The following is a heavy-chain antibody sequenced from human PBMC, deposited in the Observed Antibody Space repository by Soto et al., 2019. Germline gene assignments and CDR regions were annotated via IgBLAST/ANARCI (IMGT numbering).Heavy chain of an antibody. V-gene: IGHV4-59*08. CDR3: ARRPHLLYHVPFDY. D-gene: IGHD2-8*01. CDR2: ISNSGGT. CDR1: VGTISNYF. Sequence: PSETLSLTCTVSVGTISNYFWSWVRQPPGKGLEWIAYISNSGGTNYNPSLKSRVTISVDTSNNQFSLRLSSVTAADTAVYYCARRPHLLYHVPFDYWGQGALVTVSS. J-gene: IGHJ4*02.